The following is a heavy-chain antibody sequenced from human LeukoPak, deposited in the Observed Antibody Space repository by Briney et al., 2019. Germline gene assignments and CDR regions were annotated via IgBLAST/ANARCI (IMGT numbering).Heavy chain of an antibody. Sequence: GGSLRISCAASGFTFSDYAMHWVRQAPGKGLEWVAVISKDGSDKYYPGSVRGRFTISRDNSKNTIYLQMDSLRAEDTAVYYCAKEQNNPYSSSSGRYGMDVWGQGTTVTVSS. CDR3: AKEQNNPYSSSSGRYGMDV. D-gene: IGHD6-6*01. J-gene: IGHJ6*02. V-gene: IGHV3-30-3*01. CDR2: ISKDGSDK. CDR1: GFTFSDYA.